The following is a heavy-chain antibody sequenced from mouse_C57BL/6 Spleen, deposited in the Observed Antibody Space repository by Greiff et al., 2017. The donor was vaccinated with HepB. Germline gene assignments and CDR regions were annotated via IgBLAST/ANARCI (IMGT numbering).Heavy chain of an antibody. CDR2: ISDGGSYT. CDR3: ARERDDGYYVYFDY. V-gene: IGHV5-4*01. D-gene: IGHD2-3*01. J-gene: IGHJ2*01. Sequence: EVMLVESGGGLVKPGGSLKLSCAASGFTFSSYALSWVRQTPEKRLEWVATISDGGSYTYYPDNVKGRFTISRDNAKNNLYLQMSHLKSEDTAMYYCARERDDGYYVYFDYGGQGTTLTVSS. CDR1: GFTFSSYA.